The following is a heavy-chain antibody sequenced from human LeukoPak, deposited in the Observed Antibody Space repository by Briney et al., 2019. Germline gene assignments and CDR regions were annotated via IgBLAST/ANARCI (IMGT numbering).Heavy chain of an antibody. CDR3: AKSYNGYESKPDY. CDR1: GFTFSSYA. V-gene: IGHV3-23*01. D-gene: IGHD5-12*01. CDR2: ISNSGGRT. Sequence: GGSLRLSCAASGFTFSSYAMSWVRQAPGKGLEWVSSISNSGGRTFYTDSVKGRFTISRDNSKITLYLQVNSLRAEDTAVYYCAKSYNGYESKPDYWGQGTLVTVSS. J-gene: IGHJ4*02.